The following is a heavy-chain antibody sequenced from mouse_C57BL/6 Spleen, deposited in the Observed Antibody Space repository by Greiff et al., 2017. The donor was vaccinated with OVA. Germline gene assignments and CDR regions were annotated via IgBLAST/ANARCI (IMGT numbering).Heavy chain of an antibody. CDR1: GFSLTSYG. D-gene: IGHD2-4*01. Sequence: VKLQESGPGLVAPSQSLSITCTVSGFSLTSYGVHWVRQPPGKGLEWLVVIWSDGRTTYNSALKSRLSISKDNSKSQVFLKMNSLQTDDTAMYYCARGGYDYDEEFAYWGQGTLVTVSA. CDR2: IWSDGRT. J-gene: IGHJ3*01. V-gene: IGHV2-6*03. CDR3: ARGGYDYDEEFAY.